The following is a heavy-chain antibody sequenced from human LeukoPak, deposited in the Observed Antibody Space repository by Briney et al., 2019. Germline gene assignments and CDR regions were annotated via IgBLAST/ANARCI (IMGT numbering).Heavy chain of an antibody. CDR1: GFIFSSYW. Sequence: GGSLRLSCTTSGFIFSSYWMSWVRQAPGKGLEWVANIRPDGSEKQYVDSMKGRFTISRDNAQNSVYLHMNSLTAEDTAVYYCARFSRSAQSYWGQGTLVTVSS. CDR2: IRPDGSEK. CDR3: ARFSRSAQSY. V-gene: IGHV3-7*01. J-gene: IGHJ4*02. D-gene: IGHD2-15*01.